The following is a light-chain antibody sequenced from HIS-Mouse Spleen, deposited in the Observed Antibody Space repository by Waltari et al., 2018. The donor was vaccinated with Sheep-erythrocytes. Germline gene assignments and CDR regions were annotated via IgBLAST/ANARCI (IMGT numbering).Light chain of an antibody. CDR2: AAY. Sequence: DIQMTQSPSAMSASVGVSVTITCQASQGISNYLAWFQQKLGKVPKRLIYAAYSLQSGVPSRFSGSGSGTEFTLTISSLQPEDFATYYCLQHNSYPWTFGQGTKVEIK. V-gene: IGKV1-17*03. CDR3: LQHNSYPWT. CDR1: QGISNY. J-gene: IGKJ1*01.